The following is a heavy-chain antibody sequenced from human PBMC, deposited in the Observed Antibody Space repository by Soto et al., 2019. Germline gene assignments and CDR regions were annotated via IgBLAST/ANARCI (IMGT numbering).Heavy chain of an antibody. CDR2: IIPIFGTA. Sequence: QVQLVQSGAEVKKPGSSVKVSCKASGGTFSSYAISWVRQAPGQGLEWMGGIIPIFGTANYAQKFQGRVTITADEPTSTAYMELSSLRSEDTAVYYCARDNSRVVVPAAYYGMDVWGQGTTVTVSS. J-gene: IGHJ6*02. CDR1: GGTFSSYA. D-gene: IGHD2-2*01. CDR3: ARDNSRVVVPAAYYGMDV. V-gene: IGHV1-69*01.